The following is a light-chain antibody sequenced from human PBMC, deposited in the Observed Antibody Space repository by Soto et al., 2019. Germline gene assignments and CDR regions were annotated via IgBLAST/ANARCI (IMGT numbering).Light chain of an antibody. CDR2: KAS. J-gene: IGKJ1*01. Sequence: DIQMTQSPSTLHGSVGDRVTITCPASQTSSSWLAWYQQKPGKAPKLLIYKASTLKIGVPSRFSGSGSGTEFTLTISSLQPDDFATHYCEQYNSYSEAFDQGTNVEL. CDR1: QTSSSW. CDR3: EQYNSYSEA. V-gene: IGKV1-5*03.